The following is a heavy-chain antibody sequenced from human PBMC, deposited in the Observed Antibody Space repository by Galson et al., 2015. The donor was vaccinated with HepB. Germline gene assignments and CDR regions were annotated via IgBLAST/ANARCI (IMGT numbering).Heavy chain of an antibody. J-gene: IGHJ6*03. CDR1: GYTFTSHD. V-gene: IGHV1-18*01. CDR2: ISPYNGNT. CDR3: ARVGRDSWARSYMDV. Sequence: SVKVSCKASGYTFTSHDISWVRQAPGLGLEWLGWISPYNGNTNYGQNLQGRVTMTTDTSTSTVYMELRSLRSDDTAVYYCARVGRDSWARSYMDVWGKGTTVTVSS. D-gene: IGHD3-22*01.